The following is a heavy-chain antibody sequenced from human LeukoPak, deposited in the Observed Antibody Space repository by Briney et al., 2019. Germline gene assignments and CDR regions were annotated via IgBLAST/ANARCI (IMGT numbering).Heavy chain of an antibody. CDR1: GFTLRSYT. Sequence: GGSLRLSCAASGFTLRSYTMSWVRQAPGKGLEWVSTISGVGVTTYYADSVKGRFTISRDNSKNSLYLQMNSLRTEDTALYYCAKDLGEYYYGSGSVLDYWGQGTLVTVSS. D-gene: IGHD3-10*01. J-gene: IGHJ4*02. V-gene: IGHV3-23*01. CDR3: AKDLGEYYYGSGSVLDY. CDR2: ISGVGVTT.